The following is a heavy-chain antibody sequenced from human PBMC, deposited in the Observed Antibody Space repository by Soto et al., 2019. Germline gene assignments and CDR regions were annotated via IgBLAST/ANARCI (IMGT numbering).Heavy chain of an antibody. V-gene: IGHV3-30*18. Sequence: GGSLRLSCAASGFTFSSYGMHWVRQAPGKGLEWVAVISYDGSNKYYADSVKGRFTISRDNSKNTLYLQMNSLRAEDTAVYYCAKDFGTYYDFWSGYDAFDIWGQGTMVTVSS. CDR3: AKDFGTYYDFWSGYDAFDI. J-gene: IGHJ3*02. CDR1: GFTFSSYG. D-gene: IGHD3-3*01. CDR2: ISYDGSNK.